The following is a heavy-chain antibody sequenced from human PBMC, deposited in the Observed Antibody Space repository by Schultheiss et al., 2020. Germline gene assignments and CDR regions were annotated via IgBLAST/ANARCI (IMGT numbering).Heavy chain of an antibody. Sequence: ASVKVSCKASGYTFTSYDINWVRQATGQGLEWMGWMNPNSGGTNYAQKFQGRVTMTRDTSISTAYMELSRLRSDDTAVYYCAHRSRSTGPRDGYNGFDYWGQGTLVTVSA. CDR3: AHRSRSTGPRDGYNGFDY. CDR2: MNPNSGGT. D-gene: IGHD5-24*01. V-gene: IGHV1-2*02. CDR1: GYTFTSYD. J-gene: IGHJ4*02.